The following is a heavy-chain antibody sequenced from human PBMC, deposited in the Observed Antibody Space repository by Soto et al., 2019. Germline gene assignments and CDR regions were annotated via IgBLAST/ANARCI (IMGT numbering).Heavy chain of an antibody. CDR3: ARDLSYGSGTPAF. J-gene: IGHJ4*02. Sequence: GASVKVTCTASGYTFTGYYMHWVRQAPGQGLEWMGWINPNSGGTNYAQKFQGWATMTRDTSISTAYMELSRLRSDDTAVYYCARDLSYGSGTPAFWGQGTLVTVSS. CDR2: INPNSGGT. CDR1: GYTFTGYY. V-gene: IGHV1-2*04. D-gene: IGHD3-10*01.